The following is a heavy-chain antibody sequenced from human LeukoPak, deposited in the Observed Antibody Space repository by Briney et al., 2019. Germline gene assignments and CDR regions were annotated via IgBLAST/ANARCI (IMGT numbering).Heavy chain of an antibody. V-gene: IGHV3-43*01. J-gene: IGHJ4*02. CDR2: ISWDGGST. CDR1: GFTFDDYT. Sequence: GGSLRLSCAASGFTFDDYTMHWVRQAPGKGLEWVSLISWDGGSTYYADSVKGRFTISRDNSKNSLYLQMNSLRTEDTALYYCAKDITDSGGYGSAFDYWGQGTLVTVSS. D-gene: IGHD3-10*01. CDR3: AKDITDSGGYGSAFDY.